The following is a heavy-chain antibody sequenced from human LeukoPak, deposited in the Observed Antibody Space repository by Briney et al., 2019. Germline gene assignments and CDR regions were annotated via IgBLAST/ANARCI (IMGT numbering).Heavy chain of an antibody. CDR2: ISYDGSNK. Sequence: GRSLRLSCAASGFTFSSYGMHWVRQAPGKGLEWVAVISYDGSNKYYADSVKGRFTISRDNSKNTLYLQMNSLRAEDTAVYYCAEDSRYGWSYFDYWGQGTLVTVSS. CDR1: GFTFSSYG. J-gene: IGHJ4*02. V-gene: IGHV3-30*18. CDR3: AEDSRYGWSYFDY. D-gene: IGHD5-18*01.